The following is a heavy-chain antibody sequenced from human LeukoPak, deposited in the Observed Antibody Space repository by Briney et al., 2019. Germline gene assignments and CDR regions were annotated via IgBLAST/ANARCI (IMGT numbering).Heavy chain of an antibody. CDR2: IRYDGGIK. Sequence: PGGSLRLSCAASGFTFSNYGMHWVRQPPGKGLEWVAFIRYDGGIKHYADSVKGRFTLSRDNSKNTLYLQTNSLRAEDTAVYYRANGPHYNILTGFYKVRSHLDYWGQGTLVTVSS. CDR3: ANGPHYNILTGFYKVRSHLDY. J-gene: IGHJ4*02. CDR1: GFTFSNYG. V-gene: IGHV3-30*02. D-gene: IGHD3-9*01.